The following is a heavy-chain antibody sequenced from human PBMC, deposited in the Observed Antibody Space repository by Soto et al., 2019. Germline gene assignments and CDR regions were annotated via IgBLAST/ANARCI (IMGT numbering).Heavy chain of an antibody. J-gene: IGHJ6*02. Sequence: GGSLRLSCAASGFTFNDAWMNWVRQAPGKGLEWVAVISYDGTNKYYADSVKGRFTISRDNSKNTLYLQMNSLRAEDTAVYYCARGLMVATYYYYYGMDVWGQGTTVTVSS. V-gene: IGHV3-30*14. CDR1: GFTFNDAW. CDR3: ARGLMVATYYYYYGMDV. CDR2: ISYDGTNK. D-gene: IGHD5-12*01.